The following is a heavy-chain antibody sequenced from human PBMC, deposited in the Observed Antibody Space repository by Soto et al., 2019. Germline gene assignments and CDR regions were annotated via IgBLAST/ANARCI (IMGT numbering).Heavy chain of an antibody. Sequence: HVELVQSGADVKKPGASVTISCKASGYTFTDYALHWVRQAPGQRLEWMGWMNAGVGNTLYSQKSQGRITITIGTSASTAYMELNSLKSEDTALYYCARNTGYTFGSLNYWGPGTLVTVSS. J-gene: IGHJ4*02. CDR2: MNAGVGNT. CDR3: ARNTGYTFGSLNY. CDR1: GYTFTDYA. V-gene: IGHV1-3*01. D-gene: IGHD5-18*01.